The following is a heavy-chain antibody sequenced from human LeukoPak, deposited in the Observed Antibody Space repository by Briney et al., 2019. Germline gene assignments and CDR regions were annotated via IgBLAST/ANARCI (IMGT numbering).Heavy chain of an antibody. CDR1: GFTFSSYG. D-gene: IGHD4-23*01. CDR2: ISYDGSNY. J-gene: IGHJ5*02. V-gene: IGHV3-30*03. CDR3: ARDEDYGGNQYNWFDP. Sequence: PGRSLRLSCAASGFTFSSYGMHWVRQAPGKGLEWVAVISYDGSNYYYADSVKGRFTISRDNSKNTLYLQMDSLRPEDTAVYYCARDEDYGGNQYNWFDPWGQGTLVTVSS.